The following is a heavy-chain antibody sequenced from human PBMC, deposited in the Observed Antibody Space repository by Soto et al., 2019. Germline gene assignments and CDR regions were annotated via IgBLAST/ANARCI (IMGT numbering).Heavy chain of an antibody. J-gene: IGHJ5*02. D-gene: IGHD2-15*01. V-gene: IGHV4-34*01. Sequence: QVQLQQWGAGLLKPSETLSLTCAVYGGSFSGYYWSWIRQTPGKGLEWIGEINHRGSTNYNPSLKRRVTRSVDTSKNQFSLKLSSVTAADTAVYYCARAMTPECLLQISFDPWRQGTLVTVSS. CDR3: ARAMTPECLLQISFDP. CDR1: GGSFSGYY. CDR2: INHRGST.